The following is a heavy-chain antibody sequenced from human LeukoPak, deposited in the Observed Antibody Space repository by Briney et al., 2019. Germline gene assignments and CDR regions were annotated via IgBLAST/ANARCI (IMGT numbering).Heavy chain of an antibody. CDR2: INHSGST. J-gene: IGHJ4*02. CDR3: ARELRYFDWLSHYFDY. D-gene: IGHD3-9*01. V-gene: IGHV4-34*01. CDR1: GGSFSGYY. Sequence: SETLSLTCAVYGGSFSGYYWSWIRQPPGKGLEWIGEINHSGSTNYNPSLKSRVTISVDTSKNQFSLKLSSVTAADTAVYYCARELRYFDWLSHYFDYWGQGTLVTVSS.